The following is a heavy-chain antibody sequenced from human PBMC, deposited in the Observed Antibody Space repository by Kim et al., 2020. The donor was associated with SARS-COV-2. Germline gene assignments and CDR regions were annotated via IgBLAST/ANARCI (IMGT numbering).Heavy chain of an antibody. J-gene: IGHJ4*02. D-gene: IGHD3-10*01. CDR3: ARGGGITMVRGVTPYPLFDY. CDR1: GGSFSGYY. CDR2: INHSGST. Sequence: SETLSLTCAVYGGSFSGYYWSWIRQPPGKGLEWIGEINHSGSTNYNPSIKSRVTISVDTSKNQFSLKLSSVTAADTAVYYCARGGGITMVRGVTPYPLFDYWGQGTLVTVSS. V-gene: IGHV4-34*01.